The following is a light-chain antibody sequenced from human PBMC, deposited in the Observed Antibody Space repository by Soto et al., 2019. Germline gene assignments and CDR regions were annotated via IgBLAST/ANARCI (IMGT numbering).Light chain of an antibody. CDR2: AAS. CDR3: QEYNNAPLA. J-gene: IGKJ4*01. V-gene: IGKV1-27*01. Sequence: DIQMTPSPSSLSASVGDRVTLTCRASQGISNYLAWYQQRPGKVPKLLIYAASTLQSGVPSRFSGSGSGADFTLTISSLQPEDVATYYCQEYNNAPLAFGGGTKVDIK. CDR1: QGISNY.